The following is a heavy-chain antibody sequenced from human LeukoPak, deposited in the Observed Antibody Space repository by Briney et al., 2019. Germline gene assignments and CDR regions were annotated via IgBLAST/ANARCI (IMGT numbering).Heavy chain of an antibody. Sequence: GGSLRLSCLTSGFTFSTNAMSWVRQAPGKGLEWISGISGSGGTTYYADSAKGRFTITRDNSKNTLYLRRSSLRVEDTAIYYCVKGSTAMVTYYFDYWGQGTLVTVSS. CDR2: ISGSGGTT. D-gene: IGHD5-18*01. CDR3: VKGSTAMVTYYFDY. V-gene: IGHV3-23*01. J-gene: IGHJ4*02. CDR1: GFTFSTNA.